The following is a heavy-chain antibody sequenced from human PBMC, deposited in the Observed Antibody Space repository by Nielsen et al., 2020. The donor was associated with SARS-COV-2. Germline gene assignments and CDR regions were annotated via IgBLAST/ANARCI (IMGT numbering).Heavy chain of an antibody. CDR2: IYYSGST. J-gene: IGHJ4*02. D-gene: IGHD4-23*01. CDR1: GGSISSGGYY. CDR3: AREADGGNSDY. V-gene: IGHV4-31*03. Sequence: LRLSCTVSGGSISSGGYYWSWIRQHPGKGLEWIGYIYYSGSTYYNPSLKSRVTISVDTSKNQFSLKLSSVTAADTAVHYCAREADGGNSDYWGQGTLVTVSS.